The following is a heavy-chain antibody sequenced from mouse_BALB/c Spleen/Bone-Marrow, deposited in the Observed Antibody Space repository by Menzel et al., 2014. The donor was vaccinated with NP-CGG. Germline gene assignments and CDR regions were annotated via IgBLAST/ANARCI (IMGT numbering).Heavy chain of an antibody. V-gene: IGHV5-6-3*01. D-gene: IGHD2-4*01. CDR1: GFTFSNYG. CDR2: INTNGGEI. J-gene: IGHJ3*01. Sequence: VQLKESGGGLVQPGGSLKLSCAASGFTFSNYGMSWVRQTPDKRLEFVATINTNGGEIYYPDSVKGRFTISRDNAKNTLYLQMRSLKSEDTAMYYCARGDDYVSWFAYWGQGTLVTVSA. CDR3: ARGDDYVSWFAY.